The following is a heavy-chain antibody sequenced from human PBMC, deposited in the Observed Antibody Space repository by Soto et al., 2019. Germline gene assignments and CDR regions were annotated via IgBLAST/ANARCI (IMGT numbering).Heavy chain of an antibody. CDR2: MHYRGTT. V-gene: IGHV4-31*03. D-gene: IGHD3-22*01. J-gene: IGHJ5*01. Sequence: QVQLQESGPGLVKPSQTLSLTCTVSVGSISAGDYYWGWIRQDPGYGLEWIGYMHYRGTTYNNPALRNRAVISLDTSTNQFSLRLSSVTAADTAQYFCVRYYFVTSGSSNWFDSWGPGTLVTVSS. CDR1: VGSISAGDYY. CDR3: VRYYFVTSGSSNWFDS.